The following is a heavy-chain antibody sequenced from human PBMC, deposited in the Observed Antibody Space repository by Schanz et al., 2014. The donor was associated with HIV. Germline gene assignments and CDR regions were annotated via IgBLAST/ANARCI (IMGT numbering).Heavy chain of an antibody. CDR1: GYIFTIYP. V-gene: IGHV1-46*01. Sequence: QVHLVQSGTEVRKPGASVKLSCKASGYIFTIYPMHWVRQAPGQGLEWVGTINPSTSTTDYAESFQGRVTMSGDTATSTVYMELISLRSEDTAVYFCARETAEYGRTPVSWLDPWGQGTLVTVSP. J-gene: IGHJ5*02. D-gene: IGHD6-6*01. CDR3: ARETAEYGRTPVSWLDP. CDR2: INPSTSTT.